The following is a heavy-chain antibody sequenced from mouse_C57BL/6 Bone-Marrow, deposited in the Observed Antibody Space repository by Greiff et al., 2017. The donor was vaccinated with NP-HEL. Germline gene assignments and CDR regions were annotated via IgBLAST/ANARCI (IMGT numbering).Heavy chain of an antibody. CDR3: ARGYDGYHYAMDY. CDR2: ISNLAYSI. J-gene: IGHJ4*01. V-gene: IGHV5-15*04. Sequence: EVQLVESGGGLVQPGGSLKLSCAASGFTFSDYGMAWVRQAPRKGPEWVAFISNLAYSIYYADTVTGRFTISRENAKNTLYLEMSSLRSEDTAMYYWARGYDGYHYAMDYWGQGTSVTVSS. CDR1: GFTFSDYG. D-gene: IGHD2-3*01.